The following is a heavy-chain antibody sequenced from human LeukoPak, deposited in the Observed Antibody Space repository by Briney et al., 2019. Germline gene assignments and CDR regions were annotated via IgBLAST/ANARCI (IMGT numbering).Heavy chain of an antibody. Sequence: GASVKVSCKASGYTFTCYYMHWVRQAPGQGLEWMGIINPSGGSTSYAQKFQGRVTMTRDTSTSTVYMELSSLRSEDTAVCYCAGSGITGFGWYFDLWGRGTLVTVSS. CDR3: AGSGITGFGWYFDL. J-gene: IGHJ2*01. V-gene: IGHV1-46*01. D-gene: IGHD1-20*01. CDR1: GYTFTCYY. CDR2: INPSGGST.